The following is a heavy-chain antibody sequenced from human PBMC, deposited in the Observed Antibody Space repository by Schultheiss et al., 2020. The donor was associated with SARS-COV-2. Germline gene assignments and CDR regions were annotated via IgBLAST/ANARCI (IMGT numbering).Heavy chain of an antibody. Sequence: GGSLRLSCAASGFTFSSYAMHWVRQAPGKGLEWVGRIKSKTDGGTTDYAAPVKGRFTISRDDSKNTLYLQMNSLKTEDTAVYYCTTYTMIDAFDIWGQGTMVTVSS. CDR1: GFTFSSYA. J-gene: IGHJ3*02. CDR3: TTYTMIDAFDI. D-gene: IGHD3-22*01. V-gene: IGHV3-15*07. CDR2: IKSKTDGGTT.